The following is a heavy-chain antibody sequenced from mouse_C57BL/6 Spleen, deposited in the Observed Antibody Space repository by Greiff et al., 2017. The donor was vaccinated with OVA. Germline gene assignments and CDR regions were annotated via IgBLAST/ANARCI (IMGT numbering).Heavy chain of an antibody. Sequence: EVQVVESGGGLVQPGGSMKLSCVASGFTFSNYWMNWVRQSPEKGLEWVAQIRLKSDNYATHYAKSVKGRFTISRDDSKSSVYLQMNNLRAEDTGIYYCTRYGSSYYFDYWGQGTTLTVSS. CDR3: TRYGSSYYFDY. V-gene: IGHV6-3*01. CDR1: GFTFSNYW. J-gene: IGHJ2*01. CDR2: IRLKSDNYAT. D-gene: IGHD1-1*01.